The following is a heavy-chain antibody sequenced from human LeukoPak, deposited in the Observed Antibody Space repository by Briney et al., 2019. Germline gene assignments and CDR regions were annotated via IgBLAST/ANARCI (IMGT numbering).Heavy chain of an antibody. V-gene: IGHV3-30*04. CDR2: ISYNGSHQ. J-gene: IGHJ4*02. CDR1: GFTFSTYA. D-gene: IGHD3-3*01. CDR3: ATSIRRITISS. Sequence: TGGSLRLSCAASGFTFSTYAMHWVRQAPGKGLKWLTVISYNGSHQYYSDSVRGRFTISRDNSRNSVFLQINRLRPEDTAVYYCATSIRRITISSWGQGTLVTVSS.